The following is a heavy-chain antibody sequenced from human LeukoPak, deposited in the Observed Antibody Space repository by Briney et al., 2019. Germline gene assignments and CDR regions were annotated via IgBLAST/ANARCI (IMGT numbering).Heavy chain of an antibody. CDR2: ISYDGTNK. D-gene: IGHD5-24*01. CDR3: ARQMATILDGILDY. CDR1: GFTFSNYA. J-gene: IGHJ4*02. V-gene: IGHV3-30*04. Sequence: GGSLRLSCAASGFTFSNYAIHWVRQAPGKGLEWVSVISYDGTNKHYADSVKGRFTISRDNSKNTLYLQMNSLKTEDTALYYCARQMATILDGILDYWGQGTLVTVSS.